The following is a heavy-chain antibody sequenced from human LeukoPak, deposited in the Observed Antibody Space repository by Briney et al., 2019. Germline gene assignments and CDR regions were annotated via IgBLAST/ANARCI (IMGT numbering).Heavy chain of an antibody. CDR2: ISYDGSNK. D-gene: IGHD6-19*01. Sequence: GGSLRLSCAASGFTFSSYGMHWVRQAPGKGLEWVAVISYDGSNKYYADSVKGRFTISRDNSKNTLYLQMNSLRAEDTAVYYCARWTVAAPFDYWGQGTLVTVSS. CDR1: GFTFSSYG. CDR3: ARWTVAAPFDY. J-gene: IGHJ4*02. V-gene: IGHV3-30*03.